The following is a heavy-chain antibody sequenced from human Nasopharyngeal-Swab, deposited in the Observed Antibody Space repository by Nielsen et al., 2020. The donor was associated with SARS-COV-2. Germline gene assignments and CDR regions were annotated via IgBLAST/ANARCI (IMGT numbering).Heavy chain of an antibody. J-gene: IGHJ4*02. D-gene: IGHD2-8*02. V-gene: IGHV3-23*01. CDR1: GFTFSSHA. CDR3: AKDTGFDY. Sequence: GESLKISCVASGFTFSSHAMSWVRQVPGKGLEWVSAISGRGGTFYADSVQGRFSISRDTSKNTLYLQMNSLRAEDTGIYYCAKDTGFDYWGQGTQVTVSS. CDR2: ISGRGGT.